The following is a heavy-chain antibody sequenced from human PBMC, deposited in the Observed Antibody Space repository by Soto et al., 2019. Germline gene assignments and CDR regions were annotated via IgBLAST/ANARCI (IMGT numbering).Heavy chain of an antibody. J-gene: IGHJ4*02. CDR2: IYYSGST. Sequence: SETLSLTCTVSGGSISSSSYYWGWIRQPPGKGLEWIGSIYYSGSTYYNPSLKSRVTISVDTSKNQFSLKLSSVTAADTAVYYCASLSPPRYSSGWDPNYTLLYYFDYWGQGTLVTVSS. CDR3: ASLSPPRYSSGWDPNYTLLYYFDY. D-gene: IGHD6-19*01. CDR1: GGSISSSSYY. V-gene: IGHV4-39*01.